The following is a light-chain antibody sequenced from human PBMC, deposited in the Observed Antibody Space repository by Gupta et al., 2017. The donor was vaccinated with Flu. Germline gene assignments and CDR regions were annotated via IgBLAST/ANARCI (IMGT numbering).Light chain of an antibody. V-gene: IGKV3-20*01. CDR3: QQDGSSNT. CDR2: AAS. Sequence: EIVLTQSPGTLSLSPGERATLSCRASQSVSSSYLAWYQQKPGQAPRLIINAASSRATGIPDRFSGSGYGTDFTLTSSRREPEDFAVYYWQQDGSSNTFGQGTKLEIK. J-gene: IGKJ2*01. CDR1: QSVSSSY.